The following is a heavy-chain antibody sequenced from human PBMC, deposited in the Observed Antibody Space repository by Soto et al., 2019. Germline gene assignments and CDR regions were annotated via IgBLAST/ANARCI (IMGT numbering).Heavy chain of an antibody. D-gene: IGHD7-27*01. J-gene: IGHJ4*02. V-gene: IGHV4-59*01. Sequence: QVQLQESGPGLVKPSETLSLTCTVSGGSISSYYWSWIRQPPGKGLEWIGYIYYTGSTTNYNPSLKSRVTISVDTSKNQFSLKLSSVTAADTAMYYCARRWGTYFDYWGQGTLVTVSS. CDR3: ARRWGTYFDY. CDR2: IYYTGSTT. CDR1: GGSISSYY.